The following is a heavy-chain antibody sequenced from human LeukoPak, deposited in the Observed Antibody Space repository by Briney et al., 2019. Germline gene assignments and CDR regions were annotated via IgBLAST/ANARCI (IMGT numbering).Heavy chain of an antibody. CDR1: GFTFSSYG. CDR3: ANSLQGFSYGPGPLDY. CDR2: IRYDGSNE. J-gene: IGHJ4*02. D-gene: IGHD5-18*01. Sequence: GGALTLSCAASGFTFSSYGMHWVRQAPGKGLEGMSFIRYDGSNEYYADSVKGRFTISRDNSKNTLYLQMNSLRAEDTAVYYCANSLQGFSYGPGPLDYWGQGTLVTVSS. V-gene: IGHV3-30*02.